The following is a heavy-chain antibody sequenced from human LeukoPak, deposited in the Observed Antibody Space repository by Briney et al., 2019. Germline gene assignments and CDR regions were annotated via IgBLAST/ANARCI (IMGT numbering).Heavy chain of an antibody. CDR3: AKDSGWILFDD. D-gene: IGHD2-2*03. J-gene: IGHJ4*02. Sequence: GGSLRLSCAASGFTFSSYGMSWVRQAPGKGLEWVSVISGSGGSTYYADSVKGRFTISRENSKNTLYLQMNSLRAEDTAVYYCAKDSGWILFDDWGQGTLVTVSS. CDR1: GFTFSSYG. V-gene: IGHV3-23*01. CDR2: ISGSGGST.